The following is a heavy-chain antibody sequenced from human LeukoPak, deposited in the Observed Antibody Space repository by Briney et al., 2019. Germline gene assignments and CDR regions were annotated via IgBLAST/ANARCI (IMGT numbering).Heavy chain of an antibody. J-gene: IGHJ6*02. CDR1: GFAFSSYA. CDR2: ISYDGSNK. Sequence: GGSLRLSCAASGFAFSSYAMHWVRQAPGKGLEWVAVISYDGSNKYYADSVKGRFTISKDNAKNSLYLQMNSLRAEDTALYHCARNNGMDVWGQGTTVIVSS. V-gene: IGHV3-30*04. CDR3: ARNNGMDV.